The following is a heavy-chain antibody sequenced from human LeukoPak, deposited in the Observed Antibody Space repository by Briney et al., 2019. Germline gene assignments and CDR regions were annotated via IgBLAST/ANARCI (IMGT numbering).Heavy chain of an antibody. D-gene: IGHD6-25*01. CDR2: INPSGGST. Sequence: ASVKVSCKASGYTFTSYYMHWVRQAPGQGLEWMGIINPSGGSTTYAQNFQGGVTMTRDTSTTTVYMELSSLRFEDTAVYYCARDVSRNWFEPWGQGTLVTVSS. J-gene: IGHJ5*02. V-gene: IGHV1-46*01. CDR3: ARDVSRNWFEP. CDR1: GYTFTSYY.